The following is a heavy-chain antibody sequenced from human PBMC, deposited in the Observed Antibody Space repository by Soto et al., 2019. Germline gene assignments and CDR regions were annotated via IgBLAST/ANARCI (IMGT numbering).Heavy chain of an antibody. J-gene: IGHJ5*02. CDR2: IHPGDSET. CDR3: ARDWDSSGLFDP. V-gene: IGHV5-51*01. CDR1: GYLFRDYW. D-gene: IGHD3-10*01. Sequence: GESLKISCKASGYLFRDYWIGWVRQMPGKGLEWMGSIHPGDSETRYSPSLQGQVIMSVDLSINTAYLQWHSLDVSDTALYYCARDWDSSGLFDPWGQGALVTVSS.